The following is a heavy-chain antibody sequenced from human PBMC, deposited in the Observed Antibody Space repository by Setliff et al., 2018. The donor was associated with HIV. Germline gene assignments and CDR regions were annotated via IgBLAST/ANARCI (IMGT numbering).Heavy chain of an antibody. J-gene: IGHJ4*02. CDR3: ANMQWASNAWYSFDY. CDR1: GLTFSNSW. Sequence: RLSCAASGLTFSNSWMHWVRQAPGKGLVWVSRINTDGSSATYADSVKGRFTNSRDNAKNSLYLQMNSLRAEDTAVYYCANMQWASNAWYSFDYWGQGALVTVSS. D-gene: IGHD6-19*01. CDR2: INTDGSSA. V-gene: IGHV3-74*03.